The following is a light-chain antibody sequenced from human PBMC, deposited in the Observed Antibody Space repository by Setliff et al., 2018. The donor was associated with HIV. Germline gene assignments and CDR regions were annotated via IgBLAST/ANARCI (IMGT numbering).Light chain of an antibody. CDR2: EVT. CDR3: SSYVGSSSGV. J-gene: IGLJ3*02. V-gene: IGLV2-14*01. CDR1: SNDIGGYHY. Sequence: QSALTQPASVSGSPGQSITISCTGSSNDIGGYHYVSWYQHHPGKAPKLIIFEVTNRPSGVSARFSGSKSGNTASLTISGLQSEDEADYYCSSYVGSSSGVFGGGTKVTVL.